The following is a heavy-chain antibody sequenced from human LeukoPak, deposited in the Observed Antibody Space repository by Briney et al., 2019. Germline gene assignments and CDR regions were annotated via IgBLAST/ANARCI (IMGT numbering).Heavy chain of an antibody. V-gene: IGHV3-30-3*01. CDR3: ARGRQLVPRAWYFDL. J-gene: IGHJ2*01. CDR1: GFTFSIYA. CDR2: ISYNGSNE. Sequence: PGGSLRLSCAASGFTFSIYAMHWVRQAPGKGLEWVAGISYNGSNEYYSDSVKGRFTITRDNSKNTVFLQMNSLRAEDTGVYYCARGRQLVPRAWYFDLWGRGTLVTVSS. D-gene: IGHD6-13*01.